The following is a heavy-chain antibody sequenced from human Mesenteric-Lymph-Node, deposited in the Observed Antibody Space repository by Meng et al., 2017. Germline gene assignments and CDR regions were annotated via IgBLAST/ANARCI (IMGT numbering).Heavy chain of an antibody. D-gene: IGHD4-23*01. CDR2: IYHSGST. Sequence: SETLSLTCTVSGYSISSGYYWGWIRQPPGKGLEWIGSIYHSGSTYYNPSLKSRVTISVDTSKNQFSLKLSSVTAADTAMYYCARGIKYGNSQYYFDYWGQGTLVTVSS. CDR3: ARGIKYGNSQYYFDY. J-gene: IGHJ4*02. V-gene: IGHV4-38-2*02. CDR1: GYSISSGYY.